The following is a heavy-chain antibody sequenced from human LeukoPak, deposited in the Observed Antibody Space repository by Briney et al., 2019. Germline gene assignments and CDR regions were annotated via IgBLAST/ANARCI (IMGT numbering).Heavy chain of an antibody. V-gene: IGHV3-9*03. CDR1: GFTFDDYA. J-gene: IGHJ3*02. Sequence: PGGSLRLSCAASGFTFDDYAMHWVRQAPGKGLEWVSGISWNSGSIGYADSVKGRFTISRDNAKNSLYLQMNSLRAEDMALYYCAKGGIVVVGDAFDIWGQGTMVTVSS. CDR2: ISWNSGSI. CDR3: AKGGIVVVGDAFDI. D-gene: IGHD2-2*01.